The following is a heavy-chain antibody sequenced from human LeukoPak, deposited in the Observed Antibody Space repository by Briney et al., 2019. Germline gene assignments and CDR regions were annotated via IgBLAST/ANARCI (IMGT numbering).Heavy chain of an antibody. CDR3: AKAPHLLGYCSSTSCYGPGYFDL. J-gene: IGHJ2*01. V-gene: IGHV3-23*01. Sequence: SGGSLRLSCAASGFTFSSYAMSWVRQAPGKGLEWVSAISGSGGSTYYADSVKGRFTISRDNSKNTLYLQMNSLRAEDTAVYYCAKAPHLLGYCSSTSCYGPGYFDLWGRGTLVTVSS. CDR1: GFTFSSYA. D-gene: IGHD2-2*01. CDR2: ISGSGGST.